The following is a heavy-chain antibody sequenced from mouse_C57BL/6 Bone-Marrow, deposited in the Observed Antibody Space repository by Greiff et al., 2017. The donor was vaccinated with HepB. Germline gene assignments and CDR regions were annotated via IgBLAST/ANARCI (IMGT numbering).Heavy chain of an antibody. CDR1: GYTFTDYE. D-gene: IGHD2-1*01. J-gene: IGHJ2*01. CDR3: TDLLWSYFDY. V-gene: IGHV1-15*01. CDR2: IDPETGGT. Sequence: VKVVESGAELVRPGASVTLSCKASGYTFTDYEMHWVKQTPVHGLEWIGAIDPETGGTAYNQKFKGKAILTADKSSSTAYMELRSLTSEDSAVYYCTDLLWSYFDYWGQGTTLTVSS.